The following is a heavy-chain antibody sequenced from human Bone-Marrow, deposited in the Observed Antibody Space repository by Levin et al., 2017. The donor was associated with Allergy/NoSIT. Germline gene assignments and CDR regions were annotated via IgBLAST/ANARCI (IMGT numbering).Heavy chain of an antibody. CDR3: ARARSSGWFFRF. J-gene: IGHJ4*02. D-gene: IGHD6-13*01. Sequence: LRLSCTVSGGSIATTAYYWTWIRQTPGEGLEWIGYIYYTGSTFYNPSLKSRVSISVDTSKNQFSLTLTSATAADTAVYFCARARSSGWFFRFWGQGIPVTVSS. V-gene: IGHV4-31*03. CDR2: IYYTGST. CDR1: GGSIATTAYY.